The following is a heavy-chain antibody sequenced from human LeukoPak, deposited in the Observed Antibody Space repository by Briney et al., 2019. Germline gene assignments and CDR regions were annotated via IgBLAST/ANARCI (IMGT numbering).Heavy chain of an antibody. CDR3: ARVIKYYDYVWGSYHPGAFDI. Sequence: PSETLSLTCTVSGGPISSYYWSWIRQPPGKGLEWIVYIYYSGSTNYNPSLKRRVTISVEASKNQFSLKLSSVTAADTAAYYCARVIKYYDYVWGSYHPGAFDIWGQGTMVTVSS. J-gene: IGHJ3*02. D-gene: IGHD3-16*02. V-gene: IGHV4-59*01. CDR1: GGPISSYY. CDR2: IYYSGST.